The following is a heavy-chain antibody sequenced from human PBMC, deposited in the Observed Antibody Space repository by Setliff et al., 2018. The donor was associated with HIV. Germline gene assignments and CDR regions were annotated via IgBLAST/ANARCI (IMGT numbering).Heavy chain of an antibody. CDR3: TVYNTGSSKDHY. Sequence: PSETLSLTCTVSGDSISSYYWSWIRQPPGKGLEWIGYIYYSGGSNYNPSLKSRVTISVDTSKNQFSLKLNSVTAADTAVYYCTVYNTGSSKDHYWGQGTPVTVSS. V-gene: IGHV4-59*03. CDR1: GDSISSYY. D-gene: IGHD2-8*02. J-gene: IGHJ4*02. CDR2: IYYSGGS.